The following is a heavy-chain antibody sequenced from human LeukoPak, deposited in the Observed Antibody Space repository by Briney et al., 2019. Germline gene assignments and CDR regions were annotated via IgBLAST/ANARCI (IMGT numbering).Heavy chain of an antibody. CDR3: AKGAYSGVWTFDS. CDR2: LGTIGGSE. D-gene: IGHD2-21*01. CDR1: GFTFVHYA. V-gene: IGHV3-23*01. Sequence: QTGGSLRLSCAASGFTFVHYAMTWVRQTPGKGLEWVSSLGTIGGSEYFADSVKGRFIISRDNSKNTLYLQMNSLRDEDTAVYYCAKGAYSGVWTFDSWGQGTLVTVSS. J-gene: IGHJ4*02.